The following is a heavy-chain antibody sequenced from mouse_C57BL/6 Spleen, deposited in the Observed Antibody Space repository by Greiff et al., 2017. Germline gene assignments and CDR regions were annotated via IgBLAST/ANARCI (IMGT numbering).Heavy chain of an antibody. CDR3: ARYRGSSLYYYAMNG. CDR1: GFTFTDYY. D-gene: IGHD1-1*01. CDR2: IRNKANGYTT. V-gene: IGHV7-3*01. J-gene: IGHJ4*01. Sequence: EVKVEESGGGLVQPGGSLSLSCAASGFTFTDYYMSWVRQPPGKALEWLGFIRNKANGYTTDYSVTVKGRVTISRDNSQSILYLQMNALRAEDSATYYCARYRGSSLYYYAMNGWGQGTSVTVSS.